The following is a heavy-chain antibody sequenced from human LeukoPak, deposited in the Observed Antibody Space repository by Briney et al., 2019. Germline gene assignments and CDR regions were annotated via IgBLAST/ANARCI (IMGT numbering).Heavy chain of an antibody. J-gene: IGHJ4*02. CDR1: GFTFSSYN. CDR3: AKDNSGWAFDY. Sequence: PGGSLRLSCVASGFTFSSYNIHWVRQARGKGLEWVSFKRFDRDNEDYADSVKGRFTVSRDNSQKMVFLQMNSLRPEDTAVYYCAKDNSGWAFDYWGQGTLVAVSS. CDR2: KRFDRDNE. V-gene: IGHV3-30*02. D-gene: IGHD5-12*01.